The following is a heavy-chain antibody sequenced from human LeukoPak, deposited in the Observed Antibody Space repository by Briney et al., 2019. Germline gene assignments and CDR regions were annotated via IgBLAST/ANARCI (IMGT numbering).Heavy chain of an antibody. Sequence: GGSLRLSCAASGFTFSSSAMHWVRPAPGKGLEWVAVISYYGYNKYYTDSVKGRFTISRDNSKNKLYLQMNSVRAEDTAVYYCARPXXXTVMLYYFDYWGQGTLV. CDR1: GFTFSSSA. V-gene: IGHV3-30*10. J-gene: IGHJ4*02. D-gene: IGHD2-8*01. CDR3: ARPXXXTVMLYYFDY. CDR2: ISYYGYNK.